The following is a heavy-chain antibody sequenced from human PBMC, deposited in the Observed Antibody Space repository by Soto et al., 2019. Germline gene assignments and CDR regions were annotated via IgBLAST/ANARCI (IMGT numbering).Heavy chain of an antibody. CDR1: VYTFTSYG. CDR2: ISAYNGNT. V-gene: IGHV1-18*01. J-gene: IGHJ3*02. Sequence: ASVKVSCKASVYTFTSYGISWVRQAPLQGLEWMGWISAYNGNTNYAQKLQGRVTMTTDTSTSTAYLELRSLRSDDTAVYYCARSGHYDYIWGSYRYTTNDAFDIWGQGTMVTVSS. D-gene: IGHD3-16*02. CDR3: ARSGHYDYIWGSYRYTTNDAFDI.